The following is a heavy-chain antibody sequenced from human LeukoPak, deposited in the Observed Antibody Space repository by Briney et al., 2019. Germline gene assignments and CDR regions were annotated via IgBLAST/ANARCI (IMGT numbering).Heavy chain of an antibody. CDR3: ARVPAARDFGY. V-gene: IGHV1-8*01. D-gene: IGHD2-15*01. Sequence: ASQKVSCKDSRYTFTDYDIHWVRQATEQGLEWLGWMNPQSGNMGYAQKFQGRVTMTRDTSINTGYLELSRLNSGDTGVYYCARVPAARDFGYWGQGPPVIVSS. CDR2: MNPQSGNM. CDR1: RYTFTDYD. J-gene: IGHJ4*02.